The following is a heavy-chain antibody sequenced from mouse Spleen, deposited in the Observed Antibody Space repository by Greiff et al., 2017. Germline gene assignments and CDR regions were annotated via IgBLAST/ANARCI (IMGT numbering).Heavy chain of an antibody. CDR1: GFNIKDDY. Sequence: EVQLQQSGAELVRPGASVKLSCTASGFNIKDDYMHWVKQRPEQGLEWIGWIDPENGDTEYASKFQGKATITADTSSNTAYLQLSSLTSEDTAVYYCTTWDYGSRGAYWGQGTLVTVSA. CDR2: IDPENGDT. D-gene: IGHD1-1*01. J-gene: IGHJ3*01. CDR3: TTWDYGSRGAY. V-gene: IGHV14-4*01.